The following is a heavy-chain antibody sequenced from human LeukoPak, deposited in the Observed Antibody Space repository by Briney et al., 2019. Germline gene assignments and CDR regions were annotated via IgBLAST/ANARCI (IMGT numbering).Heavy chain of an antibody. CDR2: FYYTGST. CDR3: ARGPRDYFDY. V-gene: IGHV4-59*02. CDR1: GGSVSRDY. J-gene: IGHJ4*02. Sequence: SETLSPTCTVSGGSVSRDYWSWIRQPPGKGLEWIGYFYYTGSTNYNPSLWSRVTISIDMSKNQFSLTLSSVTAADTAVYYCARGPRDYFDYWGQGTLVTVSS.